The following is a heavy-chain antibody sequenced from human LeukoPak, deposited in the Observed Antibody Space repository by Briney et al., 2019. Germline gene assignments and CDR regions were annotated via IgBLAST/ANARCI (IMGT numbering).Heavy chain of an antibody. J-gene: IGHJ6*02. D-gene: IGHD2-15*01. CDR1: GFTFSSYD. V-gene: IGHV3-13*01. CDR3: ARSLLGYVDYGMDV. CDR2: IGTAGDT. Sequence: GGSLRLSCAASGFTFSSYDMHWVRQATGKGLEWVSAIGTAGDTYYPGSVKGRFTISRENAKNSLYLQMNSLRAGDTAVYYCARSLLGYVDYGMDVWGQGTTVTVSS.